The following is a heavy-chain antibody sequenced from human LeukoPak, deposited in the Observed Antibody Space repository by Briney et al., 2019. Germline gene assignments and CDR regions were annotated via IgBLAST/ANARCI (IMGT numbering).Heavy chain of an antibody. D-gene: IGHD1-1*01. J-gene: IGHJ4*02. CDR1: GYSFITSG. V-gene: IGHV1-18*01. Sequence: VSVKVSCKTSGYSFITSGINWVRQAPGQGLEWMGWLSGDNSHTVYVQKFQGRVTMTTDTSTNTVYMELRSLTSDDTAVYYCARGGSNDYWYTPSDYWGQGTLVTVSS. CDR2: LSGDNSHT. CDR3: ARGGSNDYWYTPSDY.